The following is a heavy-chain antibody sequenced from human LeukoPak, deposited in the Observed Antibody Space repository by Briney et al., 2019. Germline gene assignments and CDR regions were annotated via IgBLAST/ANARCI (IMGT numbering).Heavy chain of an antibody. Sequence: PSETLSLTCTVSGGSITTYYWSWIRQSAGRGLEWIGRIHTSGSTNYNPSLKSRVTMSVDTSKNQFSLKVNSVTAADTGVYYCARAPEFSSGWLLDCWGQGGLVTVSS. D-gene: IGHD6-19*01. J-gene: IGHJ4*02. CDR3: ARAPEFSSGWLLDC. CDR1: GGSITTYY. CDR2: IHTSGST. V-gene: IGHV4-4*07.